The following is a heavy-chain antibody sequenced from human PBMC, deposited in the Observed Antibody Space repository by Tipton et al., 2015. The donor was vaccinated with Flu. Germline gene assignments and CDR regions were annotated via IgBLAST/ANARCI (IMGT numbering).Heavy chain of an antibody. D-gene: IGHD2-15*01. CDR1: GFTVSSNY. CDR2: IYAGGST. CDR3: ARQVESATDWFDP. V-gene: IGHV3-53*01. Sequence: SLRLSCAASGFTVSSNYMSWVRQAPGKGLQRVSVIYAGGSTFYTDSVKGRFTISRDNSKNTVYLQMNSLRAEDTAVYYCARQVESATDWFDPWGQGTLVTVSS. J-gene: IGHJ5*02.